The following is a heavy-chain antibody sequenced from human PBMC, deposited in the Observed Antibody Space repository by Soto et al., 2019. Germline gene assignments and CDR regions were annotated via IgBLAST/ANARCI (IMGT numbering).Heavy chain of an antibody. CDR2: ISAYNGNT. D-gene: IGHD3-3*01. Sequence: GASVKVSCKASGYTFNSYGISWLRQAPGQGLEWMGWISAYNGNTNYAQKLQGRVTMTTDTSTSTAYMELRSLRSDDTAVYYCARDPGGYYDFWLLGTQPHLSPFDIWGQGTMVTVSS. CDR1: GYTFNSYG. V-gene: IGHV1-18*01. J-gene: IGHJ3*02. CDR3: ARDPGGYYDFWLLGTQPHLSPFDI.